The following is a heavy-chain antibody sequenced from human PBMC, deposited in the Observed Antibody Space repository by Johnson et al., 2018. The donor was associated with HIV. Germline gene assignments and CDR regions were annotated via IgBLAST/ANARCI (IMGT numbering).Heavy chain of an antibody. V-gene: IGHV3-7*01. CDR1: GFTFSNYG. Sequence: VQLVESGGGVVQPGRSLRLSCAASGFTFSNYGMHWVRQAPGKGLEWVANIKQDGSEKYYVDSVKGRFTITRDNAKNSLYLQMNSLRAEDTAVYYCARNGLVPAAKGVAFDIWGQGTMVTGSS. CDR2: IKQDGSEK. J-gene: IGHJ3*02. D-gene: IGHD2-2*01. CDR3: ARNGLVPAAKGVAFDI.